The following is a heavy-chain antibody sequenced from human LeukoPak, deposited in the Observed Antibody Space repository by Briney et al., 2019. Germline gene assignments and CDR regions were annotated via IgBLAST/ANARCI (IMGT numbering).Heavy chain of an antibody. CDR3: ARDGGHGGDLEY. D-gene: IGHD2-21*02. Sequence: TGGSLRLSCAASGFTFTTYWMHWVRQAPGKGLEWVANIKQDGSEKYYVDSAKGRFTISRDNGKNSVYLKMNSLRAEDTAVYDCARDGGHGGDLEYWGQGTLVTVSS. V-gene: IGHV3-7*01. CDR2: IKQDGSEK. J-gene: IGHJ4*02. CDR1: GFTFTTYW.